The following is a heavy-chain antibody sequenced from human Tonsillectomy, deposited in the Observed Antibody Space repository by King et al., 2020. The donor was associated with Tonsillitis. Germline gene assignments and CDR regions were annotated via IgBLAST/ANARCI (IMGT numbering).Heavy chain of an antibody. CDR2: IRNKDNDYAT. J-gene: IGHJ6*02. CDR1: GFTFSGSA. V-gene: IGHV3-73*02. D-gene: IGHD2-15*01. CDR3: SSLRLWSGGSCYSGYGMDA. Sequence: VQLVESGGGLVQPGDSLKLSCAASGFTFSGSAMHWVRQASGKGLEWVGRIRNKDNDYATAYAASVKGRFTISRDDSKNTAYLQMNSLKTEDTAVYYCSSLRLWSGGSCYSGYGMDAWGQGTTVTVSS.